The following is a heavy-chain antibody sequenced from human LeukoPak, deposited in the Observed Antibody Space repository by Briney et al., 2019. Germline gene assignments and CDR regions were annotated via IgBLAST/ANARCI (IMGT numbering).Heavy chain of an antibody. CDR3: AKDLLKWEFDY. J-gene: IGHJ4*02. CDR1: GFSFSNNA. Sequence: PGGSLRLSCAASGFSFSNNAMSWVRQAPGKGLEWVSASGSDGGTYYADSVKGRFTISRDNSKNTLYLQMNSLRAEDTAVYYCAKDLLKWEFDYWGQGTLVTVSS. V-gene: IGHV3-23*01. D-gene: IGHD1-26*01. CDR2: SGSDGGT.